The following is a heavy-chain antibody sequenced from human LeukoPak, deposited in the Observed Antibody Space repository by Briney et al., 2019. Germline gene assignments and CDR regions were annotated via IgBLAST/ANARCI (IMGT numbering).Heavy chain of an antibody. CDR1: GYTFTSYY. Sequence: ASVKVSCKASGYTFTSYYMHWVRQAPGQGLEWMGIINPSGGSTSYAQKFQGRVTMTRDTSTSTVYMELSSLRSEDTAVYYCARDSGGSGWKRYFDYWGQGTLVTVSS. CDR2: INPSGGST. D-gene: IGHD6-19*01. V-gene: IGHV1-46*01. J-gene: IGHJ4*02. CDR3: ARDSGGSGWKRYFDY.